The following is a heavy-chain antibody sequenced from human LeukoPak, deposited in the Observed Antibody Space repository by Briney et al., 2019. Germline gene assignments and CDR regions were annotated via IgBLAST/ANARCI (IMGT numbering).Heavy chain of an antibody. D-gene: IGHD1-20*01. CDR3: ARQNGYNWNPPDAFDI. Sequence: SETLSLTCTVSGGSISSSSYYWGWIRQPPGKGLEWIGSIYYSGSTYYNPSLKSRVTISVDTSKNQFSLKLSSVTAADTAVYYCARQNGYNWNPPDAFDIWGQGTMVTVSS. J-gene: IGHJ3*02. CDR1: GGSISSSSYY. V-gene: IGHV4-39*01. CDR2: IYYSGST.